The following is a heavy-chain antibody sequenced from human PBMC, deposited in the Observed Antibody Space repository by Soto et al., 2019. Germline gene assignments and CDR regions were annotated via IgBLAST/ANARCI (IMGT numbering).Heavy chain of an antibody. Sequence: QVQLQESGPGLVKPSQTLSLTCTVSNDSITSGRYYWSWIRQVPGKGLEWIGYIYSSGNPYYNPSLKGRISISLDASNNQFALTGTSVNGGDSALYFCARGRLTIQQGFDPWGQGTRVTVSS. D-gene: IGHD1-1*01. V-gene: IGHV4-31*03. CDR3: ARGRLTIQQGFDP. CDR1: NDSITSGRYY. CDR2: IYSSGNP. J-gene: IGHJ3*01.